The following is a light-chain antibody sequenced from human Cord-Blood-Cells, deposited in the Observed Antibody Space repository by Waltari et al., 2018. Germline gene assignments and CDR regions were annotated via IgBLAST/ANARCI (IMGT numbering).Light chain of an antibody. V-gene: IGLV2-11*01. CDR2: DVS. CDR1: SSDVGGYNY. Sequence: QSALTQPRSVSGSPGPSVTISCTGTSSDVGGYNYVSWYQQHPGKAPKLMMYDVSKRPAGVPNRFSGSKSGNTASLTISGLQAEDEADYYCCSYAGSWGFGGGTKLTVL. J-gene: IGLJ3*02. CDR3: CSYAGSWG.